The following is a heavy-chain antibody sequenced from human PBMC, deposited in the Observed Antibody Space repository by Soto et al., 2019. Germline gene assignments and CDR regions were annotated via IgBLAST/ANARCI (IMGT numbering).Heavy chain of an antibody. CDR3: AKDPNPHRDYYYYGMDV. Sequence: QVQLVESGGGVVQPGRSLRLSCAASGFTFSSYGMHWVRQAPGKGLEWVAVISYDGSNKYYADSVKGRFTISRDNSKNSLNLQMNSLRDDDTAVSYCAKDPNPHRDYYYYGMDVWGKGTTVTVSS. J-gene: IGHJ6*04. D-gene: IGHD3-10*01. CDR1: GFTFSSYG. V-gene: IGHV3-30*18. CDR2: ISYDGSNK.